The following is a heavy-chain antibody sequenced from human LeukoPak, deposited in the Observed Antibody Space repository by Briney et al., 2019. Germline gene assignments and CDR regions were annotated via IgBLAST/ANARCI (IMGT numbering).Heavy chain of an antibody. CDR3: ARLTYYDISLDVTTGYYFDY. V-gene: IGHV4-34*01. Sequence: SETLSLTCAVYGGSFSGYYWSWIRQPPGKGLEWIGEINHSGSTNYNPSLKSRVTISVDTSKNQFSLKQSSVTAADTAVYYCARLTYYDISLDVTTGYYFDYWGQGTLVTVSS. CDR2: INHSGST. CDR1: GGSFSGYY. J-gene: IGHJ4*02. D-gene: IGHD3-9*01.